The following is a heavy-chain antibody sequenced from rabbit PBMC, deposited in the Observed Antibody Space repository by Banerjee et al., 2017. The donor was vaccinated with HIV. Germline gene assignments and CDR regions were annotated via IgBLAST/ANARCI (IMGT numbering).Heavy chain of an antibody. CDR1: GFSFSNKYV. J-gene: IGHJ4*01. CDR2: INTSSGNA. D-gene: IGHD8-1*01. CDR3: ARDLGGSSDL. Sequence: QEQLVESGGGLVQPGGSLKLSCTASGFSFSNKYVMCWVRQAPGKGLEWIACINTSSGNAVYANWAKGRFTISKTSSTTVTLRMTSLTAADTTTYFCARDLGGSSDLWGPGTLVTVS. V-gene: IGHV1S45*01.